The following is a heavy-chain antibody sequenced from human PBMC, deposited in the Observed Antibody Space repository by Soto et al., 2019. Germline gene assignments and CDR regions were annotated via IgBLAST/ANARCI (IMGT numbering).Heavy chain of an antibody. D-gene: IGHD3-3*01. J-gene: IGHJ3*02. Sequence: QPGGSLGLSCAASGVTFSSYGMHGVRQAPGKGLEWVAVIWYDGSNKYYADSVKGRFTISRDNSKNTLYLQMNSLRAEDTAVYYCARTGSEVRYYDFWSGYAFDIWGQGTMVTVSS. CDR1: GVTFSSYG. CDR2: IWYDGSNK. CDR3: ARTGSEVRYYDFWSGYAFDI. V-gene: IGHV3-33*01.